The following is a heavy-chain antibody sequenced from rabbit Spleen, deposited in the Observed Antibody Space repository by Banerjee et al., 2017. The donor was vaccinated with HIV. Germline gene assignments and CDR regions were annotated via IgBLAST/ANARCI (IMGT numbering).Heavy chain of an antibody. CDR2: IWGGANGAT. J-gene: IGHJ4*01. CDR1: GLDFSSSYW. D-gene: IGHD4-2*01. CDR3: ARDAAGREDFNL. V-gene: IGHV1S40*01. Sequence: QSLEESGGDLVKPGASLTLACTASGLDFSSSYWICWVRQASGKGLEWIACIWGGANGATYYASWAKGRFTISKTSPTTVTLQMTSLTAADTATYFCARDAAGREDFNLWGQGTLVTVS.